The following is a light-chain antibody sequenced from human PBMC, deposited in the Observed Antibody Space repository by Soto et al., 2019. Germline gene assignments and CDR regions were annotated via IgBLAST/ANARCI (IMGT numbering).Light chain of an antibody. CDR2: EVS. J-gene: IGLJ2*01. CDR1: SSDVGSYNR. Sequence: QSALTQTPSVSGSPGQSVTISCTGTSSDVGSYNRVSWYQQPPGTAPKLMIYEVSNRPSGVPDRFSGSKSGNTASLTISGLQAVDEADYYCSSYTSSSTPEVFGGGTKLTVL. V-gene: IGLV2-18*02. CDR3: SSYTSSSTPEV.